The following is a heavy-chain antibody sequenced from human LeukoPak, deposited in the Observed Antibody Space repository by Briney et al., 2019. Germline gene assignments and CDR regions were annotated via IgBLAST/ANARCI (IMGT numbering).Heavy chain of an antibody. CDR3: ARDASGGSCYSY. CDR2: ISAYNGNT. V-gene: IGHV1-18*01. Sequence: ASVKVSCKASGGTFSSYAISWVRQAPGQGLEWMGWISAYNGNTNYAQKLQGRVTMTTDTSTSTAYMELRSLRSDDTAVYYCARDASGGSCYSYWGQGTLVTVSS. J-gene: IGHJ4*02. CDR1: GGTFSSYA. D-gene: IGHD2-15*01.